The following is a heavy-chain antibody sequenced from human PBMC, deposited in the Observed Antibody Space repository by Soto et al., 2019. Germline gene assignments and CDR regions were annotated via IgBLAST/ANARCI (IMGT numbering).Heavy chain of an antibody. V-gene: IGHV3-33*05. CDR3: ARWGTTGGLDV. D-gene: IGHD3-16*01. Sequence: QVQLVESGGGVVQPGTSLRLSCVGSGFTFRSYVIHWVSQAPGKGLEWVALTSYDGSNKDYGDSVKGRFTISRDNSRNTVDQQMDSLRPEDAALYYCARWGTTGGLDVWGQGTLVSVSS. CDR1: GFTFRSYV. J-gene: IGHJ1*01. CDR2: TSYDGSNK.